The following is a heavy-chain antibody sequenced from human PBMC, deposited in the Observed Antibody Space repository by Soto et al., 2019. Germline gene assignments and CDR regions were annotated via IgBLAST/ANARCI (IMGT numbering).Heavy chain of an antibody. Sequence: SETLSLTCAVYGGSFSGYYWSWIRQPPGKGLEWIGEINHSGSTNYNPSLKSRVTISVDTSKNQFSLKLSSVTAADTAVYYCARVRHDYGDYEIYYWGQGTLVTVSS. CDR1: GGSFSGYY. D-gene: IGHD4-17*01. J-gene: IGHJ4*02. V-gene: IGHV4-34*01. CDR3: ARVRHDYGDYEIYY. CDR2: INHSGST.